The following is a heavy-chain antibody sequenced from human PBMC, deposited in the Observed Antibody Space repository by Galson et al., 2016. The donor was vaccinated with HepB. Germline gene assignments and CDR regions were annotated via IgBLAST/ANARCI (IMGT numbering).Heavy chain of an antibody. V-gene: IGHV3-30*03. D-gene: IGHD3-10*01. CDR2: ISFDGSNK. Sequence: SLRLSCAASGFSFGSYGMHWLRQAPGKGLEWVAVISFDGSNKYYAASVKRRFTISRDNSKNTVFLQMNILRPEDTAVFYCARDMARGRYYYYGMDVWGQGTTVTVSS. CDR1: GFSFGSYG. J-gene: IGHJ6*02. CDR3: ARDMARGRYYYYGMDV.